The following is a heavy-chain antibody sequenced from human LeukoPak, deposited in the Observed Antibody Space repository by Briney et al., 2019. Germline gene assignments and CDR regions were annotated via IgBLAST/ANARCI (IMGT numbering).Heavy chain of an antibody. CDR1: GFTFSSYG. CDR3: AKGAGENPYSRPGWYFDL. J-gene: IGHJ2*01. Sequence: GGSLRLSCTASGFTFSSYGMHWVRQAPGKGREGVAFIRYDGSNKYYADCVKGRFTISRDNPKNTLYLQMNRLRAEDKAVYYCAKGAGENPYSRPGWYFDLWGRGTLVTVPS. CDR2: IRYDGSNK. V-gene: IGHV3-30*02. D-gene: IGHD5-18*01.